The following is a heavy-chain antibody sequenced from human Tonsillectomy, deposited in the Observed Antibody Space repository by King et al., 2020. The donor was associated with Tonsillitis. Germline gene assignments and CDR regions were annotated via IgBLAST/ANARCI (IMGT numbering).Heavy chain of an antibody. CDR1: GYTFTSYD. J-gene: IGHJ5*02. D-gene: IGHD2-15*01. V-gene: IGHV1-8*01. CDR2: MNPNSGNT. CDR3: ARRCSGGSCYGEGGFDP. Sequence: VQLVQSGAEVKKPGASVKVSRKASGYTFTSYDINWVRQATGQGLEWMGWMNPNSGNTGYAQKFQGRVTMTRNTSISTAYMELSSLRSEDTAVYYCARRCSGGSCYGEGGFDPWGQGTLVTVSS.